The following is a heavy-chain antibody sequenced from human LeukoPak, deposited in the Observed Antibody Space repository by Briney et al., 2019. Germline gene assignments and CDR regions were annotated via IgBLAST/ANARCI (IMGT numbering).Heavy chain of an antibody. CDR3: ARRTGYYDGFDY. Sequence: ASETLSLTCTVSGGSISSYYWSWIRQPPGKGLEWIGYIYYSGSTNYNPSLKSRVTISVDTSKNQFSLKVSSVTAADTAAYYCARRTGYYDGFDYWGQGTLVTVST. CDR2: IYYSGST. J-gene: IGHJ4*02. CDR1: GGSISSYY. D-gene: IGHD3/OR15-3a*01. V-gene: IGHV4-59*01.